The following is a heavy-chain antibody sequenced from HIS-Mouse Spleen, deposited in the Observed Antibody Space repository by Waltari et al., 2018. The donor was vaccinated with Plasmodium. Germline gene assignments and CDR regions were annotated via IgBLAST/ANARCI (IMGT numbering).Heavy chain of an antibody. CDR3: AREDILTAYYNDYWYFDL. Sequence: VQLVESGGGLVKPGGSRRLSCAASGFTSSSYSLTWVRRAPGKGLEWVSSISSSSSYIYYADSVKGRFTISRDNAKNSLYLQMNSLRAEDTAVYYCAREDILTAYYNDYWYFDLWGRGTLVTVSS. V-gene: IGHV3-21*01. J-gene: IGHJ2*01. D-gene: IGHD3-9*01. CDR2: ISSSSSYI. CDR1: GFTSSSYS.